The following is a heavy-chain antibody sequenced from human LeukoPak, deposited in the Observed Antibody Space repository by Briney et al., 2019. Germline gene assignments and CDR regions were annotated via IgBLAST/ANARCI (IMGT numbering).Heavy chain of an antibody. D-gene: IGHD3-9*01. V-gene: IGHV3-66*01. Sequence: GGSLRLSCAASGFTVSSNYLSWVRQAPRKGLEWVSTIYSGGSTYYADSVTGRFTISRDNSKNTLYLQMNSLRAEDTAVYYCARDGAVLTGYYDYWGQGTLVTVSS. J-gene: IGHJ4*02. CDR3: ARDGAVLTGYYDY. CDR2: IYSGGST. CDR1: GFTVSSNY.